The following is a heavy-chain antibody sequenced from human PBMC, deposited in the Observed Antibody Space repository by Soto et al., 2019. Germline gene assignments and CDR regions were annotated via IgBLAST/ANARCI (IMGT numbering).Heavy chain of an antibody. V-gene: IGHV4-59*08. CDR1: GGSISSYY. CDR3: AREPNYYYGFDV. J-gene: IGHJ6*02. D-gene: IGHD1-1*01. CDR2: IHYTGSS. Sequence: SETLSLTCTVSGGSISSYYWNWIRQAPGKGLEWIGYIHYTGSSSYNPSHKSRITVSVDTSKNHFSLKLSSVTAADTAVYYCAREPNYYYGFDVWGQGTTVTVSS.